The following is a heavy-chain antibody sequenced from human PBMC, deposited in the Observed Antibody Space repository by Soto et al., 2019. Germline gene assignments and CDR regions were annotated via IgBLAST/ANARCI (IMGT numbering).Heavy chain of an antibody. J-gene: IGHJ6*03. CDR3: ARVSSGSDYYYYYYMVV. CDR2: ISAYNDNT. Sequence: ASVKVSCKASGYTFTSYGISWVRQAPGQGLEWMGWISAYNDNTNYAQKLQGRVTMTTDTSTSTAYMELRSLRSDDTAVYYCARVSSGSDYYYYYYMVVWGKGTTVTVSS. V-gene: IGHV1-18*01. CDR1: GYTFTSYG. D-gene: IGHD1-26*01.